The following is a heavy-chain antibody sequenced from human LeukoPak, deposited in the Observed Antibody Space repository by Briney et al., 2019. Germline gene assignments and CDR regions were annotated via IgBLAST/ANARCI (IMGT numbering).Heavy chain of an antibody. J-gene: IGHJ5*02. D-gene: IGHD6-13*01. CDR1: GGSISSYY. Sequence: SETLSLTCTVSGGSISSYYWSWIRQPPGKGLEWIGYIYYSGSTNYNPSLKSRVTISVDTSKNQFSLKLSSVTAADTAVYYCARDTAAAGWFDPWGQGTLVTVSS. CDR3: ARDTAAAGWFDP. V-gene: IGHV4-59*01. CDR2: IYYSGST.